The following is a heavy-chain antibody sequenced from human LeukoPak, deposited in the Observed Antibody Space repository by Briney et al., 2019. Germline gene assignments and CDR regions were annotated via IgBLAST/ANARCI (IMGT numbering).Heavy chain of an antibody. CDR2: IIPIFGAA. CDR1: GGTFSSYA. CDR3: ATDHHYDSSGPGDY. Sequence: SVKVSCKASGGTFSSYAISWVRQAPGQGLEWMGGIIPIFGAANYAQKFQGRVTITADESTSTAYMELSSLRSEDTAVYYCATDHHYDSSGPGDYWGQGTLVTVSS. V-gene: IGHV1-69*13. J-gene: IGHJ4*02. D-gene: IGHD3-22*01.